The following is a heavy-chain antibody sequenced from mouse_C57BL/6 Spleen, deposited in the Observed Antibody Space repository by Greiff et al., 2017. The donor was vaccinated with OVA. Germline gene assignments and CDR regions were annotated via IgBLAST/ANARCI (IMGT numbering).Heavy chain of an antibody. CDR2: IHPSDSDT. V-gene: IGHV1-74*01. J-gene: IGHJ3*01. CDR1: GYTFTSYW. D-gene: IGHD2-3*01. CDR3: EIWGGYYVFAY. Sequence: QVQLQQPGAEQVKPGASVKVSCKASGYTFTSYWMHWVKQRPGQGLEWIGRIHPSDSDTNYNQKFKGKATLTVDKSSSTAYMQLSSLTSEDSAVYYCEIWGGYYVFAYWGQGTLVTVSA.